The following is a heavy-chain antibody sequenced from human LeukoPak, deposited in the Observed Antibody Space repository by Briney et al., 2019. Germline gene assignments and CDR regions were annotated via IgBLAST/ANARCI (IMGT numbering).Heavy chain of an antibody. CDR2: VYYSGST. V-gene: IGHV4-59*01. D-gene: IGHD3-10*01. Sequence: SETLSLTCTVSGGSISPYYWSWIRQPPGKGLEWIGYVYYSGSTIYNPSLKSRVTISVDTSRRQFSLKLSSVTAADTAVYYCARAPWYYGSGSPNWFDPWGQGTLVTVSS. J-gene: IGHJ5*02. CDR1: GGSISPYY. CDR3: ARAPWYYGSGSPNWFDP.